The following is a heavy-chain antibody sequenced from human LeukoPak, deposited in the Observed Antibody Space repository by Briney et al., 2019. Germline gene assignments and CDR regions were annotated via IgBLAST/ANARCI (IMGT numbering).Heavy chain of an antibody. V-gene: IGHV5-51*01. J-gene: IGHJ4*02. CDR2: IYPADSDT. CDR1: GYSFSTYW. CDR3: AIRYSGSYNDY. D-gene: IGHD1-26*01. Sequence: HGESLKISCKGSGYSFSTYWIGWVRPMPGKGLEWMGIIYPADSDTKYSPSLQGQVTISADKSISTAYLQWSSLKSSDTAMYYCAIRYSGSYNDYWGQGTLVTVSS.